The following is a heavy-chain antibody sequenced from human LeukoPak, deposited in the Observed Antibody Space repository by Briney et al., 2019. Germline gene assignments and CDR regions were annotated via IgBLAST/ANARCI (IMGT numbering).Heavy chain of an antibody. J-gene: IGHJ4*02. CDR3: ATKLAAVTGLDY. Sequence: GGSLRLSRAASGFTLSSNYMSWGRQAPGKGLEWVSVIYSGGSTYYADSVKCRFTISRDNSKNTLYLKINSLRAEDTAGYYFATKLAAVTGLDYWGQGTLVTVSS. D-gene: IGHD6-13*01. V-gene: IGHV3-53*01. CDR1: GFTLSSNY. CDR2: IYSGGST.